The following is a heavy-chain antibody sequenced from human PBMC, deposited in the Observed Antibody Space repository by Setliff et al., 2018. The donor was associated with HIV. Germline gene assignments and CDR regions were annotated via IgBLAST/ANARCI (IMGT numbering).Heavy chain of an antibody. D-gene: IGHD3-22*01. Sequence: SVKVSCKASGGTFSSYVISWVRQAPGQGLEWMGGIIPIFGTANYAQKFQGRVTITADESTSTAYMELSSLRSDDTAVYYCARDSDGSSYYHFAHWSQGTLVTVSS. V-gene: IGHV1-69*13. J-gene: IGHJ4*02. CDR1: GGTFSSYV. CDR2: IIPIFGTA. CDR3: ARDSDGSSYYHFAH.